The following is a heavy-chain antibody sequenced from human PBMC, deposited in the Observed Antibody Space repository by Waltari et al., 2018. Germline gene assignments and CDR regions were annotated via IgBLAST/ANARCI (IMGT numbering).Heavy chain of an antibody. CDR2: ISAYNGNT. J-gene: IGHJ4*02. D-gene: IGHD3-10*01. Sequence: QVQLVQSGAEVKKPGASVKVSCKASGYPFTSYGISWVRRAPGQGLEWMGWISAYNGNTNYAQKLQGSVTMTTDTSTSTAYMELRSLRSDDTAVYYCARDLYGSGSYSPDYWGQGTLVTVSS. CDR3: ARDLYGSGSYSPDY. CDR1: GYPFTSYG. V-gene: IGHV1-18*01.